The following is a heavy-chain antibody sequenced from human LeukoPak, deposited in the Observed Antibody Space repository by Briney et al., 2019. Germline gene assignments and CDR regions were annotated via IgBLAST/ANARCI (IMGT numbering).Heavy chain of an antibody. J-gene: IGHJ6*02. CDR3: AKDSADGYRAFYFGMDV. CDR1: GFTFDDYA. Sequence: GRSLRLSCAASGFTFDDYAMHWVRQGPGKGLEWVSGISWNNGTIGYADSVKGRFTISRDNAKNSLYLQLSSLRPEDTALYYCAKDSADGYRAFYFGMDVWGQGTTVTVSS. V-gene: IGHV3-9*01. D-gene: IGHD5-24*01. CDR2: ISWNNGTI.